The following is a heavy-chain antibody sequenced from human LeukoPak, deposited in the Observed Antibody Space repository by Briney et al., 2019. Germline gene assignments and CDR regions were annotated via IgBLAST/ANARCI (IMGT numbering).Heavy chain of an antibody. CDR3: TKYDTSVNFDY. J-gene: IGHJ4*02. CDR2: IKSKTDGGTT. CDR1: GFTFTNAW. V-gene: IGHV3-15*01. D-gene: IGHD3-22*01. Sequence: GGSLTLSCVASGFTFTNAWMSWVRQAPGKGLEWVGHIKSKTDGGTTDYAAPVKGRFIISRDDSEHTLYLQMNSLKSDDTAVYYCTKYDTSVNFDYWGQGTLVTVSS.